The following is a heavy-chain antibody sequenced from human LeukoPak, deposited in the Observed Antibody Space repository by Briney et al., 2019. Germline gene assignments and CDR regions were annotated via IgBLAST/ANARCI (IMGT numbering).Heavy chain of an antibody. Sequence: GGSLRLSCAASGFTFSSYAMSWVRQAPVKGLEWVSAISGSGGSTYYADSVKGRFTISRDNSKNTLYLQMNSLRAEDTAVYYCAKGVDSTVTTGFDYWGQGTLVTVSS. CDR1: GFTFSSYA. V-gene: IGHV3-23*01. CDR2: ISGSGGST. J-gene: IGHJ4*02. CDR3: AKGVDSTVTTGFDY. D-gene: IGHD4-17*01.